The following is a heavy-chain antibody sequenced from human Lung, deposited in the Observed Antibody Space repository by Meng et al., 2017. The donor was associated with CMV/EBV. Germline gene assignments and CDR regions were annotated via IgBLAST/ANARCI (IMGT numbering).Heavy chain of an antibody. CDR1: GDTLIGFF. CDR3: ARGRRVGNTAFDY. J-gene: IGHJ4*02. Sequence: VAGDTLIGFFIHWVRQAPGQRLAWMGRIYPHNGGTRFAQRFQDRVTVTWDTSISTAYMELRNLRSDDTAAYYCARGRRVGNTAFDYWGQGTLVTVSS. D-gene: IGHD1-26*01. CDR2: IYPHNGGT. V-gene: IGHV1-2*06.